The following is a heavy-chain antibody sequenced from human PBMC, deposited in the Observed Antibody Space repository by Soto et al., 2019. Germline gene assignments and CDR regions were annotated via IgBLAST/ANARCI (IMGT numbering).Heavy chain of an antibody. J-gene: IGHJ4*02. CDR1: GVSFSGYY. Sequence: SETPSLTCAFYGVSFSGYYGLLIRQPPGKGLEWIGEINHSGSTNYNPSLKSRVTISVDTSKNQFSLKLSSVTAADTAVYYCARESGSLVTSLFDYWGQGTLVTVSS. CDR3: ARESGSLVTSLFDY. D-gene: IGHD2-21*02. CDR2: INHSGST. V-gene: IGHV4-34*01.